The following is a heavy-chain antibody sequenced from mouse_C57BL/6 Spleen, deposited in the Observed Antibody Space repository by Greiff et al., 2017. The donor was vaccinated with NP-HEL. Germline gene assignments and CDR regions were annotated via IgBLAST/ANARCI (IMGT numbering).Heavy chain of an antibody. CDR3: ARYYGNYFDY. Sequence: EVMLVESGGDLVKPGGSLKLSCAASGFTFSSYGMSWVRQTPDKRLEWVATISSGGSYTYYPDSVKGRFTISRDNAKNTLYLQMSSLKSEDTAMDYCARYYGNYFDYWGQGTTLTVSS. V-gene: IGHV5-6*01. CDR2: ISSGGSYT. D-gene: IGHD2-1*01. J-gene: IGHJ2*01. CDR1: GFTFSSYG.